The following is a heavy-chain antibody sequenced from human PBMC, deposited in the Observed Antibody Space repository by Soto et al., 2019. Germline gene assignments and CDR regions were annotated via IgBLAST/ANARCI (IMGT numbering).Heavy chain of an antibody. Sequence: GASVKVSCKASGYTFTSYGISWVRQAPGQGLEWMGWINPNSGGTNYAQKFQGWVTMTRDTSISTAYMELSRLRSDDTAVYYCARGKGGYDVSWFDPWGQGTLVTVSS. CDR1: GYTFTSYG. CDR2: INPNSGGT. J-gene: IGHJ5*02. CDR3: ARGKGGYDVSWFDP. D-gene: IGHD5-12*01. V-gene: IGHV1-2*04.